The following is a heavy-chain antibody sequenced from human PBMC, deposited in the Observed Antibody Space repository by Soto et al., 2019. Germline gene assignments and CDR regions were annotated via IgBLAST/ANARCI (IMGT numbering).Heavy chain of an antibody. D-gene: IGHD6-19*01. CDR3: GRGGSMTVAATLKTPFEI. J-gene: IGHJ3*02. CDR1: GYIFTGHF. CDR2: INPKTGDT. Sequence: QVQLVQSGAEVKKPGASMKVSCKASGYIFTGHFMHWVRLAPGQGLEWMGWINPKTGDTGYAQKFQGRVTLTRNTSINTAYMDLNSLISDDTAVYYCGRGGSMTVAATLKTPFEIWGQGTIVTVSS. V-gene: IGHV1-2*02.